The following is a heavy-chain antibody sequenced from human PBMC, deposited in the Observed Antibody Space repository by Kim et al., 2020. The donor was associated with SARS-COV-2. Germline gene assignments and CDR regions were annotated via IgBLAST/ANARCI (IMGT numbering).Heavy chain of an antibody. CDR1: GFTFSSYE. J-gene: IGHJ6*02. CDR3: AAYGSGSYYPFYDMDV. D-gene: IGHD3-10*01. Sequence: GGSLRLSCAASGFTFSSYEMNWVRQAPGKGLEWVSYISSSGSTIYYADSVKGRFTISRDNAKNSLYLQMNSLRAEDTAVYYCAAYGSGSYYPFYDMDVWGQGTTVTVSS. V-gene: IGHV3-48*03. CDR2: ISSSGSTI.